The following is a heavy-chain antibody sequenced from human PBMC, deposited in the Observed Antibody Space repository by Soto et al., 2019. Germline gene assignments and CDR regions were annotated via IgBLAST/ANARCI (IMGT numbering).Heavy chain of an antibody. J-gene: IGHJ6*03. CDR2: FSGISSTI. D-gene: IGHD6-13*01. Sequence: PGGSLRLSCAASGFTLSGYSMNGVRQAPGKGLEWVSYFSGISSTIYYADSVKGRFTISRDNAKNSLYLQMNSLRAEDTALYYCARAQQLVGYYYFYMDVWGKGTTVTVSS. V-gene: IGHV3-48*01. CDR1: GFTLSGYS. CDR3: ARAQQLVGYYYFYMDV.